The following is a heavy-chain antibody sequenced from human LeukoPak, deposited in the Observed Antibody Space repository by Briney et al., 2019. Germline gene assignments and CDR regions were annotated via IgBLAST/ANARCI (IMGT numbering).Heavy chain of an antibody. V-gene: IGHV4-39*01. CDR3: ARQMVRGVTWYYYYGMDV. D-gene: IGHD3-10*01. CDR2: IYYSGST. J-gene: IGHJ6*02. Sequence: PSETLSLTCTVSGGSISSSSYYWGWIRQPPGKGLEWIGSIYYSGSTYYNPSLKSRVTISVDTSKNQFSLKLSSVTAADTAVYYCARQMVRGVTWYYYYGMDVWGQGTTVTVSS. CDR1: GGSISSSSYY.